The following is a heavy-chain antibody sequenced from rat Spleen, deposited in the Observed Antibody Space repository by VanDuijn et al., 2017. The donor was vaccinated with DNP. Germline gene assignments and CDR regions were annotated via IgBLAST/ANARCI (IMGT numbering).Heavy chain of an antibody. Sequence: QVQLKESGPGLVQPSQTLSLTCTVSGVSLTSNTVAWVRQPPGKGLEWIAAMSSGGNTYYNSALRTRLSISRDTSNSQVFLKMNSLQTEDTAIYFCARSDYHDGSHYYGYFDYWGQGVLVTVSS. CDR3: ARSDYHDGSHYYGYFDY. CDR2: MSSGGNT. CDR1: GVSLTSNT. J-gene: IGHJ2*01. D-gene: IGHD1-12*02. V-gene: IGHV2-6*01.